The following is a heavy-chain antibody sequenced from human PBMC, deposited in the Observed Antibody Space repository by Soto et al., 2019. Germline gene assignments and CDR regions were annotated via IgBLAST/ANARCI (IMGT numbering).Heavy chain of an antibody. CDR3: ASGHDAYKVRY. Sequence: QVQLQESGQGLVKPSQTLSLTCTVSGGSISSGGTGSYWTWIRQLPGKGLEWIGYIYYTGNTYYNTCPKSSQTLSIDPYQNPFSLTLTSATAAYTAVYFCASGHDAYKVRYWGQGTLVTVSS. D-gene: IGHD1-1*01. J-gene: IGHJ4*02. CDR1: GGSISSGGTGSY. V-gene: IGHV4-31*03. CDR2: IYYTGNT.